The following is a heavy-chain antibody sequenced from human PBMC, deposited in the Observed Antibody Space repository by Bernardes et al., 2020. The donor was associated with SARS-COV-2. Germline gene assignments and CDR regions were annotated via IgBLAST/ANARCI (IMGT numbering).Heavy chain of an antibody. D-gene: IGHD1-26*01. CDR2: IKQDGSEK. J-gene: IGHJ4*02. Sequence: GGSLRLSCIASGFTFSNYWMSWVRQAPGKGLEWVANIKQDGSEKYYADSVKGRFTISRDNSKNRMYLQMNSLRAEDTAVYFCAKRRVEWELLHYFDYWGQGTLVTVSS. V-gene: IGHV3-7*03. CDR3: AKRRVEWELLHYFDY. CDR1: GFTFSNYW.